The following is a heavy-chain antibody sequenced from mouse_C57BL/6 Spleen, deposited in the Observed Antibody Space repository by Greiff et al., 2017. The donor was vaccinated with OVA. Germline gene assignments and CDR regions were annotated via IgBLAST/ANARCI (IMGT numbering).Heavy chain of an antibody. Sequence: QVQLKESGAELVRPGASVKLSCKASGYTFTDYYINWVKQRPGQGLEWIARIYPGSGNTYYNEKFKGKATLTAEKSSSTAYMQLSSLTSEDSAVYFCARDYERTWFAYWGQGTLVTVSA. CDR1: GYTFTDYY. J-gene: IGHJ3*01. D-gene: IGHD2-4*01. V-gene: IGHV1-76*01. CDR2: IYPGSGNT. CDR3: ARDYERTWFAY.